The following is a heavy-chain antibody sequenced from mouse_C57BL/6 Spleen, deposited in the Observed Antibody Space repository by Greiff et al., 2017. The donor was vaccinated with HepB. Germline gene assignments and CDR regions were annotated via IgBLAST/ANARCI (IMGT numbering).Heavy chain of an antibody. V-gene: IGHV1-52*01. Sequence: VKLQQPGAELVRPGSSVKLSCKASGYTFTSYWMHWVKQRPIQGLEWIGNIDPSDSETHYNQKFKDKATLTVDKSSSTAYMQLSSLTSEDSAVYYCARTPSPHYFDVWGTGTTVTVSS. CDR2: IDPSDSET. J-gene: IGHJ1*03. CDR3: ARTPSPHYFDV. CDR1: GYTFTSYW.